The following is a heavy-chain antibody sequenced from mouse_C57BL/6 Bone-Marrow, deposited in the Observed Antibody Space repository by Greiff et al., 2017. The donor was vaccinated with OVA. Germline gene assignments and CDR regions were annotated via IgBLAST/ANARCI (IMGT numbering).Heavy chain of an antibody. Sequence: QVTLKESGPELVKPGASVKISCKASGYAFSSSWMNWVKQRPGKGLEWIGRIYPGDGDTNYNGKFKGKATLTADKSSSTAYMQLSSLTSEDSAVYFCARHEDGYYASYFYYWGQGTTLTVSS. CDR2: IYPGDGDT. CDR1: GYAFSSSW. CDR3: ARHEDGYYASYFYY. J-gene: IGHJ2*01. V-gene: IGHV1-82*01. D-gene: IGHD2-3*01.